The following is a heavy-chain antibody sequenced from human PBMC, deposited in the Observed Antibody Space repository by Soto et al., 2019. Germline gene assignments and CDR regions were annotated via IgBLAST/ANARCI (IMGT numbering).Heavy chain of an antibody. J-gene: IGHJ4*02. Sequence: GGSLRLSCAASGFTFSSYSMNWVRQAPGKGLEWVSSISSSSSYIYYADSVKGRFTISRDNAKNSLFLQMNSLRAEDTAVYYCARSYWNDSWGSVDYFDYWGQGTLVTVSS. CDR3: ARSYWNDSWGSVDYFDY. CDR2: ISSSSSYI. D-gene: IGHD1-1*01. V-gene: IGHV3-21*01. CDR1: GFTFSSYS.